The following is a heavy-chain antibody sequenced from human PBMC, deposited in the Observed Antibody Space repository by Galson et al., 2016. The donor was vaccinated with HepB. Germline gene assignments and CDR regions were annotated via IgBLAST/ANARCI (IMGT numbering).Heavy chain of an antibody. Sequence: SLRLSCAASESISDDHGVHWVRQAPGKGLEWVSGIIWRNGDRGYADSVKGRFTISRDNSKNTLSLQMNSLRGEDTAVYYRARPPVDGGYSYGPFDHWGQGILVTVS. D-gene: IGHD5-18*01. V-gene: IGHV3-9*02. CDR1: ESISDDHG. CDR2: IIWRNGDR. J-gene: IGHJ4*02. CDR3: ARPPVDGGYSYGPFDH.